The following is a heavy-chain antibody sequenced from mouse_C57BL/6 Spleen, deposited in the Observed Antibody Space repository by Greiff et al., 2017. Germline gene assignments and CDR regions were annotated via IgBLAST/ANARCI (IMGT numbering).Heavy chain of an antibody. CDR2: INPSSGYT. CDR3: ARSANWDEDY. CDR1: GYTFTSYT. V-gene: IGHV1-4*01. Sequence: QFQLQQSGAELARPGASVKMSCKASGYTFTSYTMHWVKQRPGQGLEWLGYINPSSGYTKYNQKFKDQATLTTDKSSSTAYMQLSSLTSEDSAVYYCARSANWDEDYWGQGTTLTVAS. J-gene: IGHJ2*01. D-gene: IGHD4-1*01.